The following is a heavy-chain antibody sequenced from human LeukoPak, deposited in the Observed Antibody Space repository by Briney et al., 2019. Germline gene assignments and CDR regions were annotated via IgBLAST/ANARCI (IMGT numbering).Heavy chain of an antibody. CDR2: IYYSGST. J-gene: IGHJ4*02. CDR3: ARAQYYDFWSGYYTESFFDY. D-gene: IGHD3-3*01. V-gene: IGHV4-59*01. CDR1: GGSISSYY. Sequence: KPSETLSLTCTVSGGSISSYYWSWIRQPPGKGLEWIGYIYYSGSTNYNPSLKSRVTISVGTSKNQFSLKLSSVTAADTAVYYCARAQYYDFWSGYYTESFFDYWGQGTLVTVSS.